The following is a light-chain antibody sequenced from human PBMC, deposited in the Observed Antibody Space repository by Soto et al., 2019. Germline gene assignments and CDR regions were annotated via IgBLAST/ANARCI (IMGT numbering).Light chain of an antibody. CDR1: QDISNY. CDR2: DAS. CDR3: QQYDNVPALT. V-gene: IGKV1-33*01. Sequence: DIQMTQSPSSLSASVGDRVTITCQASQDISNYLNWYQQKPGKAPKLLIYDASNLETGVPSRFSGSGSGTDFTFTISSLQPEDIATYYCQQYDNVPALTFDGGTKVEIK. J-gene: IGKJ4*01.